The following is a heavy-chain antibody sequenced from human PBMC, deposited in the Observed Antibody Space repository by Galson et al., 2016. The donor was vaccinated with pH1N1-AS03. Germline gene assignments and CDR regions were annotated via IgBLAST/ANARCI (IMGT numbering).Heavy chain of an antibody. CDR3: ARHREYQVLSSTMDV. J-gene: IGHJ6*02. D-gene: IGHD2-2*01. Sequence: QSGAEVKKTGESLKISCKGSGYSLTGYWIGWVRQKPGKGLEWMGIIYPSDSDTRYNPSFQGQVTISVDESIGTAYLQWSSLKASDTAIYYCARHREYQVLSSTMDVWGQGTTVTVSS. CDR2: IYPSDSDT. CDR1: GYSLTGYW. V-gene: IGHV5-51*01.